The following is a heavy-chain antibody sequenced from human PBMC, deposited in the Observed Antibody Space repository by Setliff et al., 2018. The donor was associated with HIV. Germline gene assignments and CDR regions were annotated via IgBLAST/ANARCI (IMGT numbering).Heavy chain of an antibody. CDR2: IYTSGNT. J-gene: IGHJ3*02. CDR1: GDSTSSGGYY. D-gene: IGHD6-19*01. Sequence: SETLSLTCTVSGDSTSSGGYYWSWIRQPAGQGLEWIGRIYTSGNTNYNPSTNYNPPLKSRITISLETSRNQFSLRVTSVTATDTAVYYCTRQSPVAGSGAFDIWGQGTMVTVSS. V-gene: IGHV4-61*02. CDR3: TRQSPVAGSGAFDI.